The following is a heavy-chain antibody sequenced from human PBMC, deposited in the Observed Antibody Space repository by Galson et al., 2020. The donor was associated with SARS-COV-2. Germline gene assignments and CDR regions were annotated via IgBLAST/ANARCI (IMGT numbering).Heavy chain of an antibody. CDR3: AKDQGSNWNGRRYFCYGVDV. CDR1: GFTFSADG. V-gene: IGHV3-30*18. D-gene: IGHD1-1*01. CDR2: ISNDGRNK. Sequence: GGSLRLSCAASGFTFSADGMHWVRQAPGKGLEWVAAISNDGRNKYYAESVKGRFTISRDNSKDTLYLEMNSLRGEDTAVYYCAKDQGSNWNGRRYFCYGVDVWGQGATVTVSS. J-gene: IGHJ6*02.